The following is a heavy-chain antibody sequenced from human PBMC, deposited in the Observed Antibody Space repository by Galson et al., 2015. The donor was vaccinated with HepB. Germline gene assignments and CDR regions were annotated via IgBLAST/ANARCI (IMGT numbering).Heavy chain of an antibody. J-gene: IGHJ3*02. D-gene: IGHD5-24*01. CDR1: GDSVSSNRAA. V-gene: IGHV6-1*01. CDR2: TLYRSKWSI. CDR3: ARVGPGRDGYNYGALDI. Sequence: CAISGDSVSSNRAAWNWIRQSPSRGLEWLGRTLYRSKWSIDYAASVRSRIISNPDTSNNQVSLQLNSVTPEDTAVYYCARVGPGRDGYNYGALDIWAQGTMVTVSS.